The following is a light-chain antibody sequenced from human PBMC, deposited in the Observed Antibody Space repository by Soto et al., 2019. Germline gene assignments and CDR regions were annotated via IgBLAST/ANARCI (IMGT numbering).Light chain of an antibody. CDR1: QSINTY. CDR2: AAS. V-gene: IGKV1-39*01. Sequence: DIQMTQSPSSLSASVGDRVTITCRASQSINTYLNWYQQKPGKAPNLLMYAASSLQSGVPSRFSGSGSGTDFTLTISSLQPEDFAAYYCQHTYTPPHTCGQGTKLEIK. J-gene: IGKJ2*01. CDR3: QHTYTPPHT.